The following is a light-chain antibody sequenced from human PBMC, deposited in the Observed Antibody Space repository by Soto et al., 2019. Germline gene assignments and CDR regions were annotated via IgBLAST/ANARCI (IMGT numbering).Light chain of an antibody. CDR1: SSNIGAGYD. V-gene: IGLV1-40*01. Sequence: QSVLTQPPSVSGAPGQRVTISCTGSSSNIGAGYDVHWYQQLPGTAPKLLIYGNSNRPSGVPDRFSGSKSGTSASLAITGLQAEDEADYYCHSYDSSLREVFGGGTKLTVL. CDR3: HSYDSSLREV. J-gene: IGLJ2*01. CDR2: GNS.